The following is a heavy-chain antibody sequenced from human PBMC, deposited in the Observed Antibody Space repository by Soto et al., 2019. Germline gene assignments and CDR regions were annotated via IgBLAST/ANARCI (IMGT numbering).Heavy chain of an antibody. Sequence: SETLSLTCTVSGGSISSGDYYWSWIRQPPGEGLECIGYIYYSESNYYNPPLKSPVTISVDTSKNHFSLKLSSVAAADTAVYYCSKAPSWDYYYYFGMDVWGQGTTVTVSS. CDR2: IYYSESN. CDR3: SKAPSWDYYYYFGMDV. V-gene: IGHV4-30-4*02. J-gene: IGHJ6*02. CDR1: GGSISSGDYY. D-gene: IGHD1-26*01.